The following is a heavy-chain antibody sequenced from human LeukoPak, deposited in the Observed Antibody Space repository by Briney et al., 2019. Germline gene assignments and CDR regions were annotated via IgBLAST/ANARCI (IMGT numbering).Heavy chain of an antibody. CDR1: GFTFSRYV. CDR2: ISGSGGTT. CDR3: ARDGCSTTSCLDY. D-gene: IGHD2-2*01. J-gene: IGHJ4*02. Sequence: PGGSLRLSCTASGFTFSRYVMSWGRQAPGKGLEWVSGISGSGGTTYYADSVKGRFTISRDNSKDTLYLQMNSLRVEDTAVYYCARDGCSTTSCLDYWGQGISVTVSS. V-gene: IGHV3-23*01.